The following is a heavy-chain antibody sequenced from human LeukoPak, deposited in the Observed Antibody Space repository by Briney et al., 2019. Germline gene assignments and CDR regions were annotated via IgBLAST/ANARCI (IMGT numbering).Heavy chain of an antibody. D-gene: IGHD3-10*01. CDR2: ISSSDRYI. CDR3: VKNFMLRENRPLHFDY. CDR1: GFIFSSYS. Sequence: GGSLRLSCAASGFIFSSYSMNWVRQAPGKGLEWVSFISSSDRYIYYADSVKGRFTISRDNAKNSLYLQMSSLKVEDTAVYYCVKNFMLRENRPLHFDYWGQGTLVTVSS. V-gene: IGHV3-21*01. J-gene: IGHJ4*02.